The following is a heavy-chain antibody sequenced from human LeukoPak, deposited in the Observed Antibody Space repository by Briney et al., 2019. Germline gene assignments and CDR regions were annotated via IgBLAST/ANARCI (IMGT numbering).Heavy chain of an antibody. CDR1: GGSISSYY. J-gene: IGHJ4*02. CDR3: ARVGATTGFDY. V-gene: IGHV4-4*07. CDR2: IYTSGST. D-gene: IGHD1-26*01. Sequence: SETLSLICTVSGGSISSYYWSWIRQSAGKGLEWIGRIYTSGSTNYNPSLKSRVTMSVGTSKNQFSLKLSSVTAADTAVYYCARVGATTGFDYWGQGTLVTVSS.